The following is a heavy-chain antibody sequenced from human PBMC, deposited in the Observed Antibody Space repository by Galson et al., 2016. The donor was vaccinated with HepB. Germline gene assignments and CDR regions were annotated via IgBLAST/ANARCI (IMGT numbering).Heavy chain of an antibody. J-gene: IGHJ3*02. CDR2: ISGSGGIT. Sequence: SLRLSCAASGFSFSTYGINWVRQAPGKGLEWVSSISGSGGITYYADSVKGRFTTSRDKSKNTVYLQMSSLRVEDTAVYYCAKDLRKQYYQRALEIWGQGTMVSVTS. CDR1: GFSFSTYG. V-gene: IGHV3-23*01. CDR3: AKDLRKQYYQRALEI. D-gene: IGHD2-2*01.